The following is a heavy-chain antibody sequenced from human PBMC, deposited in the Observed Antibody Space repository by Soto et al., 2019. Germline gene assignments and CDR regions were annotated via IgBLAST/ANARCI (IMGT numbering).Heavy chain of an antibody. D-gene: IGHD4-17*01. V-gene: IGHV3-30-3*01. Sequence: GGSLRLSCAASGFTFSSYAMHWVRQAPGKGLEWVAVISYDGSNKYYADSVKGRFTISRDNSKNTLYLQMNSLRAEDTAVYYCARAVMTTVTTSPFWYWGQGTLVTVSS. CDR3: ARAVMTTVTTSPFWY. J-gene: IGHJ4*02. CDR2: ISYDGSNK. CDR1: GFTFSSYA.